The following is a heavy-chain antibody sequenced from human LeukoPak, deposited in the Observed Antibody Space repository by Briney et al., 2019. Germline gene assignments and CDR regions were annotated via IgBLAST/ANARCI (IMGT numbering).Heavy chain of an antibody. CDR3: ARGSGTTDWYFGL. CDR2: IWYDGSNK. CDR1: GFTFKNYG. J-gene: IGHJ2*01. Sequence: GRSLRLSCAASGFTFKNYGMDWVRQAPGKGLEWVAIIWYDGSNKYYADSVKGRFTISRDNSKNTLYLQMNSLRAEDTAVYYCARGSGTTDWYFGLWGRGTQVTVSS. V-gene: IGHV3-33*01. D-gene: IGHD1-7*01.